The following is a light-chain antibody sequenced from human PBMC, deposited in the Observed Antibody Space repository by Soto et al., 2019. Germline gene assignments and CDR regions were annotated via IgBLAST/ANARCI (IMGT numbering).Light chain of an antibody. CDR2: AAS. CDR3: QRANSFPGT. V-gene: IGKV1-12*01. Sequence: DIQMTQSPSSVSASVGDRVTITCRASQGISSWLAWYQQKPGKAPKLLIYAASSLQSGVPSRFSGSASGTDFTLPFSILQPEDFETRDCQRANSFPGTYGQGPKVEI. CDR1: QGISSW. J-gene: IGKJ1*01.